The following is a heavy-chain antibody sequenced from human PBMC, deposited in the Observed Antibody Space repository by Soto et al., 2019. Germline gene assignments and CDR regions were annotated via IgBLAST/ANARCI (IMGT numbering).Heavy chain of an antibody. CDR3: ARESRQYCSSTSCFDLGFDY. D-gene: IGHD2-2*01. V-gene: IGHV3-7*01. CDR1: GFTFSSYW. CDR2: IKQDGSEK. J-gene: IGHJ4*02. Sequence: GGSLRLSCAASGFTFSSYWMSWVRQAPGKGLEWVANIKQDGSEKYYVDSVKGRFTISRDNAKNSLYLQMNSLRAEDTAVYYCARESRQYCSSTSCFDLGFDYWGQGTLVTVSS.